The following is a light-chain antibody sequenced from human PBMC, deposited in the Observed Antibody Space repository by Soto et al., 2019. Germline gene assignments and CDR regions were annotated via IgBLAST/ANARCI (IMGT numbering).Light chain of an antibody. J-gene: IGKJ4*01. CDR2: GAS. CDR1: QSVSSY. Sequence: RQSPATRTLSPEVRATLSCRASQSVSSYLAWYQQKPGQAPRLLIYGASTRATGIPARFSGSGSGTEFTLTISSLQSEDFAVYYCQQYNNWPPLTFGGGTKV. CDR3: QQYNNWPPLT. V-gene: IGKV3-15*01.